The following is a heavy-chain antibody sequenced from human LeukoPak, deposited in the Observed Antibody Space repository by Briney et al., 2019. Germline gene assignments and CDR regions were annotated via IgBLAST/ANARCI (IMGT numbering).Heavy chain of an antibody. J-gene: IGHJ4*02. CDR2: IYTSGST. V-gene: IGHV4-61*02. Sequence: PSETLSLTCTVSGGSISSGSYYWSWIRQPAGKGLEWIGRIYTSGSTNYNPSLKSRVTISVDTSKNQFSLKLSSVTAADTAVYYCAREDDSSTSFDYWGQGTLVTVSS. D-gene: IGHD3-22*01. CDR1: GGSISSGSYY. CDR3: AREDDSSTSFDY.